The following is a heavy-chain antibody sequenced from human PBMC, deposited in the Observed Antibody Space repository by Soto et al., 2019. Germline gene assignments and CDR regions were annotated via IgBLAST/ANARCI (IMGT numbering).Heavy chain of an antibody. J-gene: IGHJ4*02. CDR1: SGSVFSSNW. CDR2: TRNSGGA. CDR3: ASHLVMAGTRGFDH. V-gene: IGHV4-4*02. Sequence: QVQLQESGPGLVKPSGTLSLTCAVSSGSVFSSNWWSWVRLPPGKGLEWFGETRNSGGANYNPSLKSRVTTTVDRSRNHIFLELSSVTAADMAVYYCASHLVMAGTRGFDHWGLGTLVTVSS. D-gene: IGHD6-19*01.